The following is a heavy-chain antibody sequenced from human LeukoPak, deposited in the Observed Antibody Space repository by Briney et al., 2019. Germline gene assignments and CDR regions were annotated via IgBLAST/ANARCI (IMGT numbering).Heavy chain of an antibody. V-gene: IGHV1-69*02. Sequence: SVKVSRKASRGTFTRYTISWVRQAPGQRLECMGRIIPILGIANYAQKFQGRVTITADKSTSTAYTELSSLRSEDTAVYYCATTYATTVTTPFDYWGHGTLVTVSS. CDR2: IIPILGIA. CDR3: ATTYATTVTTPFDY. CDR1: RGTFTRYT. J-gene: IGHJ4*01. D-gene: IGHD4-17*01.